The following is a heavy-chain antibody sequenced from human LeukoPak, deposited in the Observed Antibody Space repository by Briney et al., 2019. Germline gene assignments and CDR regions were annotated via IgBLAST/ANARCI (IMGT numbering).Heavy chain of an antibody. D-gene: IGHD2-8*02. CDR2: IHTSGTT. CDR1: GGSINGYY. Sequence: SETLSLTCTVSGGSINGYYCTWLRQSPGAGLECIGRIHTSGTTYYNPSLKSRVSISVDTSNNKFSLRLTSVTAADTAVYYCARVPVGYGRYFDYWGQGALVTVSS. CDR3: ARVPVGYGRYFDY. J-gene: IGHJ4*02. V-gene: IGHV4-4*07.